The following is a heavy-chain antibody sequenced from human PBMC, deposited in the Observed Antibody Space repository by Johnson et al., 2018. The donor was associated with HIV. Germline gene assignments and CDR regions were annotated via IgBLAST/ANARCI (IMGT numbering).Heavy chain of an antibody. D-gene: IGHD3-10*02. J-gene: IGHJ3*02. V-gene: IGHV3-33*06. CDR1: GFTFSSYG. CDR3: AKDDDMYGLTGAFDI. CDR2: IWYDGSNK. Sequence: QVQLVESGGGVVQPGRSLRLSCAASGFTFSSYGMHWVRQAPGKGLEWVAVIWYDGSNKYYADSVKGRFTISRDNSKNTLYLQMNSLRAEDTAVYYCAKDDDMYGLTGAFDIWGQGTMVTVSS.